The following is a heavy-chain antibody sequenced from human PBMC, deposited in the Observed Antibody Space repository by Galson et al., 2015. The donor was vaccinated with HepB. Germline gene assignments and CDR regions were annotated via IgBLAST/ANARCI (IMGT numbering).Heavy chain of an antibody. CDR2: MYPSGSA. V-gene: IGHV4-59*01. CDR3: ARSVVGYSYRFDY. CDR1: GVSISGYY. Sequence: ETLSLTCTVSGVSISGYYWSWIRQPPGKGLEWIGYMYPSGSAAYNPALKSRVTISVDTSNDQFFPKLSSLTAADTAIYYCARSVVGYSYRFDYWGQGTLVTVSS. D-gene: IGHD5-18*01. J-gene: IGHJ4*02.